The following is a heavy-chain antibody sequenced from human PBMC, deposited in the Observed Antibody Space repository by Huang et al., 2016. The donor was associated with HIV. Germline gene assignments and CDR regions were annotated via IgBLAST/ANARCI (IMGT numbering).Heavy chain of an antibody. J-gene: IGHJ1*01. CDR2: ISYDGSNK. Sequence: QVQLVESGGGVVQPGRSLRLSCAASGFIFSNYGMHWVRQAPGKGLEWVALISYDGSNKYYTDSVKCRFSISRDKSKNTLYLQMNSLRAEDTAVYYCALKGDSSGWEYFRHWGQGTLVTVSS. CDR3: ALKGDSSGWEYFRH. D-gene: IGHD6-19*01. V-gene: IGHV3-30*03. CDR1: GFIFSNYG.